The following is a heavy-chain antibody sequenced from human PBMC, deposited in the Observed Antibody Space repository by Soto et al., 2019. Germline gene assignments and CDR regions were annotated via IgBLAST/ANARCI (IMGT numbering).Heavy chain of an antibody. J-gene: IGHJ3*02. D-gene: IGHD3-22*01. V-gene: IGHV1-69*02. CDR1: GGTFSSYT. CDR2: IIPILGIA. Sequence: QVQLVQSGAEVKKPGSSVKVSCKASGGTFSSYTISWVRQAPGQGLEWMGRIIPILGIANYAQKFQGRVTITADKSTSTAYMELSSLRSEDTAVYYCARGPPSYYDSSGYYDAFDIWGQGTMVTVSS. CDR3: ARGPPSYYDSSGYYDAFDI.